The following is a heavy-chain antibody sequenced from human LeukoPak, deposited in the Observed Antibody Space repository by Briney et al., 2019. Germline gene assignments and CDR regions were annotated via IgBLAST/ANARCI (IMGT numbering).Heavy chain of an antibody. D-gene: IGHD3-10*02. J-gene: IGHJ5*02. CDR1: GFTVSSNY. V-gene: IGHV3-66*02. Sequence: GGSLRLSCAASGFTVSSNYMSWVRQAPGKGLEWDSVIYSGGSTYYADSVKGRFTISRDNSKNTLYLRMNSLRAEDTAVYYCARDAMLYLDPWGQGTLVTVSS. CDR2: IYSGGST. CDR3: ARDAMLYLDP.